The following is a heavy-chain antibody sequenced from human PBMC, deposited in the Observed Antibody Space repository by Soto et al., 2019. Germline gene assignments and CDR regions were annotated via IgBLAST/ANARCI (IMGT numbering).Heavy chain of an antibody. CDR1: GGSISSSSYY. D-gene: IGHD4-4*01. Sequence: SETLSLTCTVSGGSISSSSYYWGWIRQPPVIVLLWIWCIYYSVSTFYNSSLKRRVTLSVDTSKFQFSLKLSSVTVADMAVYYCARHFYLGYSNYGPFDYWGQGTLVTVSS. CDR3: ARHFYLGYSNYGPFDY. V-gene: IGHV4-39*01. J-gene: IGHJ4*02. CDR2: IYYSVST.